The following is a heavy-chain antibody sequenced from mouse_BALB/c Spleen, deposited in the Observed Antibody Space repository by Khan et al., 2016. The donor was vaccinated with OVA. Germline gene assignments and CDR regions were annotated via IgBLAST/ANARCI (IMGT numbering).Heavy chain of an antibody. Sequence: EVELVESGGGLVQPGGSRKLSCAASGFTFSDYGMAWVRQAPGKGPEWVAFISDFAYTIYYADTVTGRFTISRENAKNTLYLEMSSLRSEDTAIYYGARGGGTAPFAYWGRGTLVTVSA. D-gene: IGHD1-2*01. CDR3: ARGGGTAPFAY. V-gene: IGHV5-15*02. CDR1: GFTFSDYG. CDR2: ISDFAYTI. J-gene: IGHJ3*01.